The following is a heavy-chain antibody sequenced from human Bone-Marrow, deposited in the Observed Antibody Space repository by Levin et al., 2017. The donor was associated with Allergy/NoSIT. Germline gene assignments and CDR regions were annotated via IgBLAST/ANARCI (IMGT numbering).Heavy chain of an antibody. Sequence: GASVKVSCKASGGTFSSYAISWVRQAPGQGLEWMGGIIPIFGTANYAQKFQGRVTITADESTSTAYMELSSLRSEDTAVYYCARVLTYYYDSKHGSFDYWGQGTLVTVSS. V-gene: IGHV1-69*13. CDR3: ARVLTYYYDSKHGSFDY. J-gene: IGHJ4*02. CDR1: GGTFSSYA. CDR2: IIPIFGTA. D-gene: IGHD3-22*01.